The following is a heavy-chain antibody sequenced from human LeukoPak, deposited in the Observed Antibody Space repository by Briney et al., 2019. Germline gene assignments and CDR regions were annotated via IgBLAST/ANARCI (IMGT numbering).Heavy chain of an antibody. CDR3: ARGGTAAGLYFDL. D-gene: IGHD6-13*01. V-gene: IGHV3-7*01. CDR2: IRQDGSEK. Sequence: GGSLRLSCAASGFIFSDYWVNWVRLAPGKGLEWVASIRQDGSEKTYVDSVKGRFTISRDNTKSSLYLQMSSLTAEDTAVYYCARGGTAAGLYFDLWGQGTLVTVSS. CDR1: GFIFSDYW. J-gene: IGHJ4*01.